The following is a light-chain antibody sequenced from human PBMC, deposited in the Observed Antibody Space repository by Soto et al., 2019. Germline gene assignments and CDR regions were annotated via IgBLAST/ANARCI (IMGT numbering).Light chain of an antibody. V-gene: IGKV3-20*01. CDR3: QQSHSSLS. CDR1: QTVSSSY. Sequence: IVLTQSPGTLSLSPGEGATLSCRASQTVSSSYLAWYQQKPGQAPRLLIYAASSRAAGIPDRFSGSGSGTDFTLTISRLEPEDFAVYYCQQSHSSLSFGPGTKVDIK. CDR2: AAS. J-gene: IGKJ3*01.